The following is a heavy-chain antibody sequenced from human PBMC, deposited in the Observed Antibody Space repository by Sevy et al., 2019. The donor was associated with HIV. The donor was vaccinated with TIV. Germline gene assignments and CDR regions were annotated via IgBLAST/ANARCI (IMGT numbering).Heavy chain of an antibody. Sequence: ASVKVSCKASGYTFDSYGISCVRQAPGQGLEYMGWIGPYNGNIKYAQNIQDRVTMTTDSSTSTAYMELSSLRSDDTAVYFCARISTPRGKFNWFDPWGQGTLVTVSS. V-gene: IGHV1-18*01. CDR3: ARISTPRGKFNWFDP. J-gene: IGHJ5*02. CDR1: GYTFDSYG. CDR2: IGPYNGNI. D-gene: IGHD3-10*01.